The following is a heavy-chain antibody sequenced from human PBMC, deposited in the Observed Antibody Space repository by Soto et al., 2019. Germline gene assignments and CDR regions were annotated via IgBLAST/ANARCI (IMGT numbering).Heavy chain of an antibody. CDR1: GGSISSYY. J-gene: IGHJ4*02. CDR3: ARVRYIWGSYRPYYFDY. CDR2: IYYSGST. Sequence: SETLSLTCTVSGGSISSYYWSWIRQPPGRGLEWIGYIYYSGSTNYNPSLKSRVTISADTSKDQFSLKLSSVTAADTAVYYCARVRYIWGSYRPYYFDYWGQGTLVTVSS. D-gene: IGHD3-16*02. V-gene: IGHV4-59*01.